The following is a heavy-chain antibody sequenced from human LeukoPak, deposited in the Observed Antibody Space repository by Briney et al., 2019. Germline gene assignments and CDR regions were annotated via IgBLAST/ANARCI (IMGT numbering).Heavy chain of an antibody. CDR3: ARTPMYSSNYYHMDV. D-gene: IGHD6-19*01. CDR2: MNPNSGNI. Sequence: GASLKVSCKASGYNLTSYDINWVGQAPGQGLEWMGWMNPNSGNIGYAQKFQGRVTMTWNTSIRTAYMELSSLRSEDTAVYYCARTPMYSSNYYHMDVWGKGTTVTVSS. CDR1: GYNLTSYD. V-gene: IGHV1-8*01. J-gene: IGHJ6*03.